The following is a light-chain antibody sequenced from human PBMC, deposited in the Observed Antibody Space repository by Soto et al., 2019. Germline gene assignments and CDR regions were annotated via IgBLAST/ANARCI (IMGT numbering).Light chain of an antibody. Sequence: EIVLTQSPGTLSLSPGERATLSCRASQSVSYYLAWYQQKPGQAPRLLIYDASSRATGVPDRFSGSGSGTDFTLTISRLESEDFATYYCQQANSFPWTFGQGTKVDIK. CDR2: DAS. CDR3: QQANSFPWT. J-gene: IGKJ1*01. V-gene: IGKV3D-20*02. CDR1: QSVSYY.